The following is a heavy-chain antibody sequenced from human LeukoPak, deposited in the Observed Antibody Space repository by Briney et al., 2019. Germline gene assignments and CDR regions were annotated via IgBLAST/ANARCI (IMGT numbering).Heavy chain of an antibody. CDR1: GGSISSSSYY. V-gene: IGHV4-61*05. CDR2: IYYSGST. Sequence: SETLSLTCTVSGGSISSSSYYWGWIRQPPGKGLEWIGYIYYSGSTNYNPSLKSRVTISVKTSKNQFSLKLRSVTAADTAVYYCARVTGYTIEDYFDYWGQGTLVTVSS. J-gene: IGHJ4*02. D-gene: IGHD3-9*01. CDR3: ARVTGYTIEDYFDY.